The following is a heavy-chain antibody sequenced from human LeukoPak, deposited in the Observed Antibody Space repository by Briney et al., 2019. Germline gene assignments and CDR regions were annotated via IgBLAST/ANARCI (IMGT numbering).Heavy chain of an antibody. D-gene: IGHD6-19*01. CDR2: IIPIFGTA. CDR3: ARGNAGYSSGWPRFDP. V-gene: IGHV1-69*05. J-gene: IGHJ5*02. Sequence: GSSVKVSCKASGGTFSSYAISWVRQAPGQGLEWMGGIIPIFGTANYAQKLQGRVTMTTDTSTSTAYMELRSLRSDDTAVYYCARGNAGYSSGWPRFDPWGQGTLVTVSS. CDR1: GGTFSSYA.